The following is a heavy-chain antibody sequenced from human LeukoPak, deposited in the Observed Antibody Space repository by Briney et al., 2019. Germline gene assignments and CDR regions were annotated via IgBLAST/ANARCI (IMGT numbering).Heavy chain of an antibody. CDR3: ARGRVPAAMWAYYYYYMDV. D-gene: IGHD2-2*01. V-gene: IGHV1-69*13. Sequence: SVKVSCKASGGTFSSYAISWVRQAPGQGLEWMGGIVPIFGTANYAQKSQGRVTITADESTSTAYMELSSLRSEDTAVYYCARGRVPAAMWAYYYYYMDVWGKGTTVTVSS. J-gene: IGHJ6*03. CDR1: GGTFSSYA. CDR2: IVPIFGTA.